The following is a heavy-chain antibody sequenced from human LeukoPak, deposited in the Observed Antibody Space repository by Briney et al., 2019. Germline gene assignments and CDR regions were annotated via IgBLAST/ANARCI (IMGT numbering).Heavy chain of an antibody. Sequence: PGGSLRLSCAASGFTFSSYGMHWVRQAPGKGLEWVAVISYDGSNKYYADSVKGRVTISRGNSKNTLYLQMNSLRAEDTAVYYCAKDARPYYYYGMDVWGQGTTVTVSS. CDR2: ISYDGSNK. J-gene: IGHJ6*02. CDR1: GFTFSSYG. V-gene: IGHV3-30*18. CDR3: AKDARPYYYYGMDV.